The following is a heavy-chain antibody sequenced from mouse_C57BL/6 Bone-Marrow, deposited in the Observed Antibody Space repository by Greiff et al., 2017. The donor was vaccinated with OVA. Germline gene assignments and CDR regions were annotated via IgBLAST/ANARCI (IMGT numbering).Heavy chain of an antibody. J-gene: IGHJ2*01. V-gene: IGHV1-54*01. CDR2: INPGSGGT. CDR3: ARRHYKGGFDY. Sequence: QVQLQQSGAELVRPGTSVKVSCKASGYAFTNYLIDWVKQRPGQGLEWIGVINPGSGGTNYNEKFKGKATLTADKSSSTAYMQLSSLTSEDSAVYFCARRHYKGGFDYWGQGTTLTVSS. CDR1: GYAFTNYL. D-gene: IGHD2-12*01.